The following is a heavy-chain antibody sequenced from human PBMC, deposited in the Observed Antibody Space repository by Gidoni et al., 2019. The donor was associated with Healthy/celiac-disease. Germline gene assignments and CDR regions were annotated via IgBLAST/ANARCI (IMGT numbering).Heavy chain of an antibody. CDR2: ISGSGGST. J-gene: IGHJ4*02. D-gene: IGHD3-22*01. Sequence: EVQLLESGGGLVQPGGSLRLPSAASGFTFSSYAMSWVRQAPGKGLEWVSAISGSGGSTYYADSVKGRFTISRDNSKNTLYLQMNSLRAEDTAVYYCAKDQRETYYYDSSGYCLDYWGQGTLVTVSS. V-gene: IGHV3-23*01. CDR1: GFTFSSYA. CDR3: AKDQRETYYYDSSGYCLDY.